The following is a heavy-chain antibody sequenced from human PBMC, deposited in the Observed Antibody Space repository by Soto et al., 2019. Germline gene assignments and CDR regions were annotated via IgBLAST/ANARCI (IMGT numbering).Heavy chain of an antibody. CDR3: TRPVWYYYDSSGYYFGAPYYYGMDV. D-gene: IGHD3-22*01. J-gene: IGHJ6*02. CDR2: IRSKANSYAT. Sequence: EVQLVESGGGLVQPGGSLKLSCAASGFTFSGSAMHWVRQASGKGLEWVGRIRSKANSYATAYAASVKGRFTLSRDDSKNTAYLQMNSLKTEDTAVYYCTRPVWYYYDSSGYYFGAPYYYGMDVWGQGTTVTVSS. CDR1: GFTFSGSA. V-gene: IGHV3-73*02.